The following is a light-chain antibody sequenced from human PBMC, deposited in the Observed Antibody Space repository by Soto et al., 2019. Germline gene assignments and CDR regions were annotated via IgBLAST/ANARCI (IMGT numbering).Light chain of an antibody. CDR1: QTITTS. V-gene: IGKV1-5*03. Sequence: DIQMTQSPSTLSASVGDGVTITCRASQTITTSLAWYQQKPGKAPKLLIYKASSLESGVPSRFSGSGSGREFTPTISSLQPDDFATFYCQQYDSYSVRTFGQGIKVEI. CDR3: QQYDSYSVRT. CDR2: KAS. J-gene: IGKJ1*01.